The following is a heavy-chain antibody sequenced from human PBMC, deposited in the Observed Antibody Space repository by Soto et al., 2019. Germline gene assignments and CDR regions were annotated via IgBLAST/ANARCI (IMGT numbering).Heavy chain of an antibody. J-gene: IGHJ3*02. Sequence: EVQVLESGGELVQPGGSLRLSCAASGFTFSSYAMSWVRQAPGKGLEWVSSISGSGGSTYYADSVKGRLTISSDNSKNTLYLQMDSLRAEDTAVYYCAKGDYCSTTSCTGGAFDIWGQGTMVTVSP. V-gene: IGHV3-23*01. CDR1: GFTFSSYA. CDR2: ISGSGGST. D-gene: IGHD2-2*01. CDR3: AKGDYCSTTSCTGGAFDI.